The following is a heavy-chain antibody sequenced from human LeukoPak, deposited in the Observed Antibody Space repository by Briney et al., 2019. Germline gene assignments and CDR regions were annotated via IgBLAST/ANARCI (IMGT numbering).Heavy chain of an antibody. V-gene: IGHV1-2*02. CDR1: GYTFTSYA. D-gene: IGHD2-2*01. J-gene: IGHJ4*02. Sequence: ASVKVSCKASGYTFTSYAMNWVRQAPGQGLEWMGWINPNSGGTNYAQKFQGRVTMTRDTSISTAYMELSRLRSDDTAVYYCAIRTLQVVPAAIPPLDYWGQGTLVTVSS. CDR2: INPNSGGT. CDR3: AIRTLQVVPAAIPPLDY.